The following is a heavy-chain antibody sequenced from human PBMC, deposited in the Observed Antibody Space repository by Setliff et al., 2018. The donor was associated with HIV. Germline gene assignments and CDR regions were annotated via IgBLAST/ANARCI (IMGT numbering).Heavy chain of an antibody. Sequence: SETLSLTCTVSGGSISSNSYYWGWIRQPPGKGLEWIGSIYHTGSTNYNPSLKSRVITSIDKSKNQFSLKIDSVTAADTAVYYCARNSQKGIQPLLLASWGPGTLVTVSS. CDR3: ARNSQKGIQPLLLAS. V-gene: IGHV4-39*07. CDR2: IYHTGST. D-gene: IGHD1-1*01. CDR1: GGSISSNSYY. J-gene: IGHJ4*02.